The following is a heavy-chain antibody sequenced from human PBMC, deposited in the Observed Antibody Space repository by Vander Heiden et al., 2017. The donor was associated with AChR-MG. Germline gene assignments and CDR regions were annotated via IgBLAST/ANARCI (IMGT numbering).Heavy chain of an antibody. D-gene: IGHD6-19*01. Sequence: EVQLVESGGGLVKPGGSLRLSCAASGFTFSSDSMNWCRQAPGKGLEWVSSISSSSSYIYYADSVKGRFTISRDNAKNSLYLQMNSLRAEDTAVYYCARVADRSGWYSPLDYWGQGTLVTVSS. CDR1: GFTFSSDS. CDR2: ISSSSSYI. J-gene: IGHJ4*02. V-gene: IGHV3-21*01. CDR3: ARVADRSGWYSPLDY.